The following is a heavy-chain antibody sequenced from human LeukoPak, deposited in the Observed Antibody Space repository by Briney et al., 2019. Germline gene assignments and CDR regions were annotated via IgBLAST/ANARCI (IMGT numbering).Heavy chain of an antibody. D-gene: IGHD4-17*01. V-gene: IGHV3-23*01. CDR3: AKPPRVSTVSDSFDY. CDR1: GFTFSSYA. J-gene: IGHJ4*02. Sequence: GGSLRLSCAASGFTFSSYAMSWVRQAPGKGLEWVSAISGSGGSTYYADSVKGRFTISRDNSKNTLYLQMNSLRAEDTAVYYCAKPPRVSTVSDSFDYWGQGTLVTVSS. CDR2: ISGSGGST.